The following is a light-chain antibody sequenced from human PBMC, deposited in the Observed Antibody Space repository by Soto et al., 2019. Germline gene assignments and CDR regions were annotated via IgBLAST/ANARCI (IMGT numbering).Light chain of an antibody. CDR2: GAS. V-gene: IGKV1-17*03. J-gene: IGKJ2*01. CDR3: LLHSNYPHA. CDR1: QGIANY. Sequence: DIQMTQSPSAMSASVGDRVTITCRASQGIANYLAWFQQKSGEVPKCLSYGASSLQSGVPSRFSVIASVIEFSLPISSMQPEDFATYCCLLHSNYPHAFGQGTKLEIK.